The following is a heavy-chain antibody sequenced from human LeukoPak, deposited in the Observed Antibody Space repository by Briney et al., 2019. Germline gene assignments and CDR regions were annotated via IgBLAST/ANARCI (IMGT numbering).Heavy chain of an antibody. D-gene: IGHD5-18*01. V-gene: IGHV4-39*01. Sequence: PSETLSLTCTVSGAPITNGAYHWGWIRQPPGKGLEWIGSINYSGGTHYNPSLKSRVTISADKSKNQSSLKLSSVTAADTAVYYCARVGPGIQLWLNYWGQGTLVTVSS. J-gene: IGHJ4*02. CDR2: INYSGGT. CDR1: GAPITNGAYH. CDR3: ARVGPGIQLWLNY.